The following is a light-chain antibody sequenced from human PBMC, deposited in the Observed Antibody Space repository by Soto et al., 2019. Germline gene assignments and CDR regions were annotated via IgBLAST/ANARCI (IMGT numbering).Light chain of an antibody. J-gene: IGKJ1*01. V-gene: IGKV1-5*01. Sequence: DIQLTQSPSTLSASVGARVTLTCRASQSISYWLAWYQQKPRRAPKLLIYDASNLESGVPSRFSGSGSGTEFSLTISSLQPDDSATYYCQRYENYWTFGQGTKVDI. CDR1: QSISYW. CDR3: QRYENYWT. CDR2: DAS.